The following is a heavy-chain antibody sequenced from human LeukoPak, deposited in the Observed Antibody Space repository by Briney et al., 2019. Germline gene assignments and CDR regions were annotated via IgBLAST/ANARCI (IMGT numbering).Heavy chain of an antibody. CDR3: ARLVALSAFDF. J-gene: IGHJ3*01. D-gene: IGHD2-15*01. CDR2: TYYRSKWYN. V-gene: IGHV6-1*01. CDR1: GDSVSSNSGA. Sequence: QTPSLTCAISGDSVSSNSGAWNWIRQSPSRGLEWLGRTYYRSKWYNDYAVSVKSRITINPDNSKKQLSLQMNCLTPEDTAVYYCARLVALSAFDFGGRGTIVLVSA.